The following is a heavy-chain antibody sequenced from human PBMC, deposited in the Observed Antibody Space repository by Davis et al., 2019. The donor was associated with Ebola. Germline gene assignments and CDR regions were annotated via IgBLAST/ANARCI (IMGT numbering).Heavy chain of an antibody. V-gene: IGHV1-69*13. CDR3: ARGERWNDELDS. D-gene: IGHD1-1*01. CDR2: IIPMFNTA. J-gene: IGHJ4*02. CDR1: GYTFTSYG. Sequence: SVKVSCKASGYTFTSYGISWVRQAPGQGLEYMGMIIPMFNTANYAQKFQGRVTITADESTTTAYMEVSSLRSDDTAVYYCARGERWNDELDSWGQGTLVTVSS.